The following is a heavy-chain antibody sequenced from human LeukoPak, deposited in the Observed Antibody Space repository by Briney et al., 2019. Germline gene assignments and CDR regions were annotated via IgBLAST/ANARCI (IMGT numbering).Heavy chain of an antibody. D-gene: IGHD2-2*01. CDR1: GYIFTNYC. CDR2: IYPVDSDT. CDR3: ARLGAIVVVPDAMPDWYCDL. Sequence: GESLKISCKGSGYIFTNYCIGWVRQMPGKGLEWMGMIYPVDSDTIYSPSFQGQVTISADKSITTAHLQWSSLKPSDTAMYYCARLGAIVVVPDAMPDWYCDLWCRGTLVTVSS. J-gene: IGHJ2*01. V-gene: IGHV5-51*01.